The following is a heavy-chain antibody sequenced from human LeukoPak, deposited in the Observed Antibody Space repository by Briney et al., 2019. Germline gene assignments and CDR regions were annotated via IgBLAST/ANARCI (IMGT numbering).Heavy chain of an antibody. D-gene: IGHD6-13*01. Sequence: GESLKISCKGSGYSFTSYWIGWVRQMPGKGLEWMGIIYPGDSDTRYSPSFQGQVTISADNSISTAYLQWSSLKASDTAMYYCAKCRAAAGPLVAFDIWGQGTMVTVSS. CDR2: IYPGDSDT. V-gene: IGHV5-51*01. CDR1: GYSFTSYW. CDR3: AKCRAAAGPLVAFDI. J-gene: IGHJ3*02.